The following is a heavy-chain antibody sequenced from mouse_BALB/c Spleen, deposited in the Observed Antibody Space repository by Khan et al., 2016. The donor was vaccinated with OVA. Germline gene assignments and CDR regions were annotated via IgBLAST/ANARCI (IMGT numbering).Heavy chain of an antibody. CDR2: INTYTGEP. CDR3: ARSQGNYLFAY. V-gene: IGHV9-3-1*01. Sequence: QIPLVQSGPELKKPGETVKISCKASGYTLTDYGMNWVKQAPGKGLKWMGWINTYTGEPTFADDFKERFAFSLETSASTASLEIINLKNEDTATYFCARSQGNYLFAYWGQRTLVAVSA. J-gene: IGHJ3*01. D-gene: IGHD2-1*01. CDR1: GYTLTDYG.